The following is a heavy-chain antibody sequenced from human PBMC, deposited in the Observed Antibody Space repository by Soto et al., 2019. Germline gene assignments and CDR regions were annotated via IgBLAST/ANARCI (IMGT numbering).Heavy chain of an antibody. CDR1: GFSSSLYC. D-gene: IGHD3-10*01. CDR3: AKKLPGTYYASVDH. Sequence: QPGGSLRLSSPSSGFSSSLYCMVWVRPAPGKGLEWVATTSSDGSTQHYADSVKGRFTISRDNSKNTLYLQMNSLRADETAVCYCAKKLPGTYYASVDHWGQGTLVTVSS. CDR2: TSSDGSTQ. V-gene: IGHV3-30*18. J-gene: IGHJ4*02.